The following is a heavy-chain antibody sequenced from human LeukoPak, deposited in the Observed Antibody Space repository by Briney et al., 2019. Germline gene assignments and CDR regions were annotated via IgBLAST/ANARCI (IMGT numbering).Heavy chain of an antibody. J-gene: IGHJ4*02. CDR3: ARAYSGFSSRGFDY. CDR1: GFTFSSYG. D-gene: IGHD5-12*01. Sequence: PGRSLRLSCATSGFTFSSYGMHWVRQAPGKGLEWVADIWYDGSNKYYADSVKGRFTISRDNSKNTVSLQTTSLRAEDTAVYYCARAYSGFSSRGFDYWGQGTLVSVSS. CDR2: IWYDGSNK. V-gene: IGHV3-33*01.